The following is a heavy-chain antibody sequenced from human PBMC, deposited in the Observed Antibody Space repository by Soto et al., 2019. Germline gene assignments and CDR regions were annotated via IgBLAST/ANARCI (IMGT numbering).Heavy chain of an antibody. CDR3: ARDIGLADSGARFGVWFDP. Sequence: GGSLRLSCAASGFTFSSYAMSWVRQAPGKGLEWVSAISGSGGSTYYADSVKGRFTISRDNAKNSLYLQMNSLRAEDTAVYYCARDIGLADSGARFGVWFDPWGQGTLVTVSS. CDR1: GFTFSSYA. V-gene: IGHV3-23*01. D-gene: IGHD2-15*01. CDR2: ISGSGGST. J-gene: IGHJ5*02.